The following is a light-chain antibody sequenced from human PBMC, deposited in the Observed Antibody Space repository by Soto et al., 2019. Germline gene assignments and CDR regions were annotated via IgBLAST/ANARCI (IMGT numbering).Light chain of an antibody. CDR3: LLFYSGVRV. J-gene: IGLJ3*02. CDR1: TGAVTSGHY. V-gene: IGLV7-46*01. CDR2: DTS. Sequence: QAVVTQGPSLTVSPGGTVTLTCDSSTGAVTSGHYPYWFQQKPGQAPKTLIYDTSNKHSWTPTRFSGSLLGGKAALTLSGAQPEDEADYYCLLFYSGVRVFGGGTKLTVL.